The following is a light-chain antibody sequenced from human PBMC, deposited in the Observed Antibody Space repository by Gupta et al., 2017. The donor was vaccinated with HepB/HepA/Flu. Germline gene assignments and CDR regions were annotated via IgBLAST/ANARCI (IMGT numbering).Light chain of an antibody. CDR3: QQHSNWPPVT. CDR2: AAS. CDR1: QSVSSS. V-gene: IGKV3-11*01. Sequence: EIVLTQSPATLSLSPGERATLSCRASQSVSSSLAWYQQQPGQAPRLLIYAASNRATGIPARFCGSGCGKDFSLTISSREPEDFAVYYCQQHSNWPPVTFGRGTKVDIK. J-gene: IGKJ4*01.